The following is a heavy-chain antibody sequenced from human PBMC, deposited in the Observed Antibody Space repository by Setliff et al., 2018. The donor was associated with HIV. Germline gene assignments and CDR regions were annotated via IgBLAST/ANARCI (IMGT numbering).Heavy chain of an antibody. D-gene: IGHD3-10*01. V-gene: IGHV4-34*01. Sequence: SETLSLTCAVYGGSFSGYYWSWIRQPPGKGLEWIGYIYHSGSTFYNPSLKSRVTMSVDTSKKQFSLKLTSVTAADTAVYYCAGHFYYSGSGIWAGLDSWGQGTLVTVSS. CDR1: GGSFSGYY. J-gene: IGHJ4*02. CDR2: IYHSGST. CDR3: AGHFYYSGSGIWAGLDS.